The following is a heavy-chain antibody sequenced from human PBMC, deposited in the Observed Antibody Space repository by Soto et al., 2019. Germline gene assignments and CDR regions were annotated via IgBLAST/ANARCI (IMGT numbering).Heavy chain of an antibody. CDR2: IYYSGGT. CDR1: GGSISSGGYY. Sequence: SETLSLTCTVSGGSISSGGYYWSWIRQHPGKGLEWIGYIYYSGGTYYNPSLKSRVTISVDTSKNQFSLKLSSVTAADTAVYYCARVLLYCTNGVCYGNWFDPWGQGTLVTVSS. J-gene: IGHJ5*02. CDR3: ARVLLYCTNGVCYGNWFDP. V-gene: IGHV4-31*03. D-gene: IGHD2-8*01.